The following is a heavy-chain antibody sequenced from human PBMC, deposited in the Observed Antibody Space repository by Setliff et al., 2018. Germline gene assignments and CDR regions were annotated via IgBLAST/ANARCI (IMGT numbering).Heavy chain of an antibody. V-gene: IGHV3-23*03. J-gene: IGHJ4*02. CDR3: VASPSNKNGHFEY. Sequence: GGSLRLSCAASGLTFSSDAMTWVRQTPGKGLEWVSVISSDGTSIYYADSVKGRFTISRDNIKNTAFLQMNSLRADDTAMYYCVASPSNKNGHFEYWGQGTLVTVSS. CDR1: GLTFSSDA. CDR2: ISSDGTSI.